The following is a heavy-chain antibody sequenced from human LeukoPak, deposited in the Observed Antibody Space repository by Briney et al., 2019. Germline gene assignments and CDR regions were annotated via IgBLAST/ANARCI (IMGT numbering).Heavy chain of an antibody. CDR3: ARDGGGWFDP. V-gene: IGHV3-53*01. J-gene: IGHJ5*02. CDR1: GFTVSSNY. D-gene: IGHD2-15*01. Sequence: GGSLRLSCAASGFTVSSNYMSWVRQAPGKGLERVSVIYSGGSTYYADSVKGRFTISRDNSKNTVYLQMNSLRVEDTAVYYCARDGGGWFDPWGQGTLVIVSS. CDR2: IYSGGST.